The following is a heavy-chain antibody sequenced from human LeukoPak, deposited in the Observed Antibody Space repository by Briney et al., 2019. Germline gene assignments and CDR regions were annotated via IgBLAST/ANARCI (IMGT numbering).Heavy chain of an antibody. Sequence: SETLSLTCTVSGGSISYSSYYSGWIRQPPGKGLERIGSIHYSGSTYSNPSLNTRVTISVDTSKNQFSLNLTSVTAADTAVYYCARHNLLPPLLKFLRKPGWFDPWGQGTLVTVSS. D-gene: IGHD3-10*01. CDR1: GGSISYSSYY. V-gene: IGHV4-39*01. CDR3: ARHNLLPPLLKFLRKPGWFDP. J-gene: IGHJ5*02. CDR2: IHYSGST.